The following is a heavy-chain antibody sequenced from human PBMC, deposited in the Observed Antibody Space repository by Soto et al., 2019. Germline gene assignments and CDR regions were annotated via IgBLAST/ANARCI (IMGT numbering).Heavy chain of an antibody. CDR1: GYTFTSYG. J-gene: IGHJ3*02. V-gene: IGHV1-18*04. CDR3: ARDPPRIAVAGTRAFDI. D-gene: IGHD6-19*01. CDR2: ISAYNGNT. Sequence: QVQLVQSGAEVKKPGASVKVSCKASGYTFTSYGISWVRQAPGQGLEWMGWISAYNGNTNYAQKLQGRVTMTTDTSTSTAYMELRSLRSDDTAVYYCARDPPRIAVAGTRAFDIWGHGTMVTVSS.